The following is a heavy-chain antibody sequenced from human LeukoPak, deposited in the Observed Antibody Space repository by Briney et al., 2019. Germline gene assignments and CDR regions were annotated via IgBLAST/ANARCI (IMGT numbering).Heavy chain of an antibody. CDR2: ISGSGDST. D-gene: IGHD6-13*01. CDR1: GFTFSLYA. Sequence: GGSLRLSCAASGFTFSLYAMPWVRQAPGKRLEYVSGISGSGDSTHYADSMKGRFTISRDSSKNTVHLQMNSLRVEDTAVYYCAKGLSSSTCADFDSWGQGTLGTVS. CDR3: AKGLSSSTCADFDS. V-gene: IGHV3-23*01. J-gene: IGHJ4*02.